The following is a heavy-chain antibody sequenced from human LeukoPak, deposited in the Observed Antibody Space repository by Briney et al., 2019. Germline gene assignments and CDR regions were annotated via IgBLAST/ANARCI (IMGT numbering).Heavy chain of an antibody. CDR3: ARDHYYDFWSGYYPDY. Sequence: GGSLRLSCAASGFTFSSYSMNWVRQAPGKGLEWVSYISSSSSTIYYADSVKGRFTISRDNAKNSLYLQMNSLRAEDTAVYYCARDHYYDFWSGYYPDYWGQGTLVTVSS. CDR1: GFTFSSYS. J-gene: IGHJ4*02. D-gene: IGHD3-3*01. V-gene: IGHV3-48*04. CDR2: ISSSSSTI.